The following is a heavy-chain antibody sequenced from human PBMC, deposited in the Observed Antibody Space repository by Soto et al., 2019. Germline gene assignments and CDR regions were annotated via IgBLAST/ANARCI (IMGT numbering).Heavy chain of an antibody. CDR1: CGSLSSGGYY. CDR3: ARDRLHRTSSITFDY. Sequence: ASETPSLTCTVSCGSLSSGGYYWSWIRQQPGKGLEWIGYIYYSGSTYYNPSLKSRVTISVDTSKNQFSLKLSSVTAADTAVYYCARDRLHRTSSITFDYWGQGALVTVSS. D-gene: IGHD2-21*01. V-gene: IGHV4-31*03. CDR2: IYYSGST. J-gene: IGHJ4*02.